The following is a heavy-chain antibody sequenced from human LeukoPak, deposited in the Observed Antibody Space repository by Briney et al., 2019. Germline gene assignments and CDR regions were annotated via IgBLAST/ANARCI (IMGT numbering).Heavy chain of an antibody. CDR1: GFTFSSYA. Sequence: GGSLRLSCAASGFTFSSYAMSWVRQAPGKGLEWVAVIWYDGSNKYYADSVKGRFTISRDNSKSTLYLQMNSLRAEDTAVYYCARDSRHIAAAEYYYYGMDVWGQGTTVTVSS. CDR2: IWYDGSNK. V-gene: IGHV3-33*08. J-gene: IGHJ6*02. CDR3: ARDSRHIAAAEYYYYGMDV. D-gene: IGHD6-13*01.